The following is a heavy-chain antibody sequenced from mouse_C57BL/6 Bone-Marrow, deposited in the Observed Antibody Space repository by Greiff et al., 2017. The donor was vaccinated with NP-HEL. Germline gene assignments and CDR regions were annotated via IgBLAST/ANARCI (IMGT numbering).Heavy chain of an antibody. V-gene: IGHV5-2*03. CDR1: EYEFPSHD. Sequence: EVKLVESGGGLVQPGESLKLSCESNEYEFPSHDMSWVRTTPEKRLELVAAINSDGGSTYYPDTMERRFIISRDNTKKTLYLQMSSLRSEETALYYCARQGIYYGSSFYYFDYWGQGTTLTVSS. CDR3: ARQGIYYGSSFYYFDY. CDR2: INSDGGST. J-gene: IGHJ2*01. D-gene: IGHD1-1*01.